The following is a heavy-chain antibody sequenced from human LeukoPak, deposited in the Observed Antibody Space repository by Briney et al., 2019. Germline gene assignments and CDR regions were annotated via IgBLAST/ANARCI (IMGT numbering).Heavy chain of an antibody. CDR3: ARERGYFDTRDY. V-gene: IGHV4-38-2*02. D-gene: IGHD3-9*01. CDR2: IFHSGST. CDR1: GGSISSYD. J-gene: IGHJ4*02. Sequence: SETLSLTCTVSGGSISSYDWSWIRQPPGKGLEWIGSIFHSGSTYYNPSLKSRVTISVDTSKNQFSLKLSSVTAADTAVYYCARERGYFDTRDYWGQGTLVTVSS.